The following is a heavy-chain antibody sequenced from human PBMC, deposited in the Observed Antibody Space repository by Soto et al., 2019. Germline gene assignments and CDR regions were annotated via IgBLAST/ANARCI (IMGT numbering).Heavy chain of an antibody. Sequence: GGSLRLSCAASGFTFSSYGMHWVPQAPGKGLEWVAVISYDGSNKYYADSVKGRFTISRDNSKNTLYLQMNSLRAEDTAVYYCAKGPSGYSSSEYYFDYWGQGTLVTVSS. J-gene: IGHJ4*02. D-gene: IGHD6-13*01. CDR2: ISYDGSNK. CDR1: GFTFSSYG. V-gene: IGHV3-30*18. CDR3: AKGPSGYSSSEYYFDY.